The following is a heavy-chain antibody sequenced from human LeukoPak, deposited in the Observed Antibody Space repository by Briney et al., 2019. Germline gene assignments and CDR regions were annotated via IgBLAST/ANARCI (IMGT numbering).Heavy chain of an antibody. D-gene: IGHD4-17*01. V-gene: IGHV5-51*01. CDR1: GYSFTSYW. CDR2: IYPGDPDT. J-gene: IGHJ3*02. CDR3: ASLTTVTRDDAFDI. Sequence: SGESLKLSCKGSGYSFTSYWIGWVRPMPGKGLEWMGIIYPGDPDTRYSPSFQGQVTISADKSISTAYLQWSSLKASDTAMYYCASLTTVTRDDAFDIWGQGTMVTVSS.